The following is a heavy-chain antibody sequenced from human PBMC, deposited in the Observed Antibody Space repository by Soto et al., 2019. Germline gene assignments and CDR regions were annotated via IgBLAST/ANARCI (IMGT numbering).Heavy chain of an antibody. CDR3: ARALVSGGYDPDYYGMDV. V-gene: IGHV1-69*12. Sequence: QVQLVQSGAEVKKPGSSVKVSCKASGGTFSSYAISWVRQAPGQGLEWMGGIIPIFGTANYAQKFQGRVTITADESTSTXXMELSSLRSEDTAGYYCARALVSGGYDPDYYGMDVWGQGTTVTVSS. CDR1: GGTFSSYA. CDR2: IIPIFGTA. D-gene: IGHD5-12*01. J-gene: IGHJ6*02.